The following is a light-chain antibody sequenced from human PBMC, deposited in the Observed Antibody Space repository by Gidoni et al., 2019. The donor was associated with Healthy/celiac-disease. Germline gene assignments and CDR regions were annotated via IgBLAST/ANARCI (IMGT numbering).Light chain of an antibody. CDR2: KAS. J-gene: IGKJ4*01. CDR3: QQYNSYST. V-gene: IGKV1-5*03. Sequence: DIQMTQSPPTLSAAVGDRVTITCRASQSISSWLAWYQQKPGKAPKLLIYKASSLERGVPSRFSGSGSGTEFTLTISSLQPDDFATYYCQQYNSYSTCGGGTKVEIK. CDR1: QSISSW.